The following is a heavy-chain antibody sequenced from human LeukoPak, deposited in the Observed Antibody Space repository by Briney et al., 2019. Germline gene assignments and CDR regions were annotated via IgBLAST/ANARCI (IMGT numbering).Heavy chain of an antibody. D-gene: IGHD6-13*01. V-gene: IGHV3-23*01. J-gene: IGHJ4*02. CDR2: ISGSGGST. Sequence: GGSLRLSCAASGFTFSSYAMSWVRQAPGKGLEWVSAISGSGGSTYYADSVKGRFTISRDNPKNTLYLQMNSLRAEDTAVYYCAKRYRSSWSSFDYWGQGTLVTVSS. CDR3: AKRYRSSWSSFDY. CDR1: GFTFSSYA.